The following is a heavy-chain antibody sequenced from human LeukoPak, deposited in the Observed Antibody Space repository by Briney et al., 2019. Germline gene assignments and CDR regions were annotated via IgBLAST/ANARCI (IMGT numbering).Heavy chain of an antibody. J-gene: IGHJ4*02. CDR2: VRYDGSNK. CDR3: AKSRGEQLYFRDSDY. Sequence: GGSLILSCSASGFTFSRYGMHWVRQAPGKGLQWVAFVRYDGSNKYYADSVKGRFAMSRDNSKNTLYLQMNSLRAEDTAVYYCAKSRGEQLYFRDSDYWGQGTLVTVAS. D-gene: IGHD1/OR15-1a*01. CDR1: GFTFSRYG. V-gene: IGHV3-30*02.